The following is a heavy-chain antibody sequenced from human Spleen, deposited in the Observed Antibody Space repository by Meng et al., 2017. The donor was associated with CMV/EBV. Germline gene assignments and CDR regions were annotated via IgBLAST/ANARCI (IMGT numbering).Heavy chain of an antibody. CDR1: SGVYC. D-gene: IGHD3-22*01. CDR2: SYYDGST. CDR3: ARDEVEYYYDTSGYYGRFDP. V-gene: IGHV4-31*02. Sequence: SGVYCWSWSRQHPGKGLEWIGYSYYDGSTYYNPSLKSRVPISVDTSKNQFSLKLSSVTAADTAVYYCARDEVEYYYDTSGYYGRFDPWGQGTLVTVSS. J-gene: IGHJ5*02.